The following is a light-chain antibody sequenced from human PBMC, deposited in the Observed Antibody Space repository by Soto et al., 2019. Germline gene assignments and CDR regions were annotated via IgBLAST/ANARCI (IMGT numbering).Light chain of an antibody. V-gene: IGLV2-14*01. CDR3: SSYTTSSTLV. CDR2: DVS. Sequence: QSALTQPASVSGSPGQSITISCTGTSRDVGGYNYVSWYQQHPGKVPKLMISDVSNRPSGVSNRFSGSKSGNTASLTISGLQAEDEADYYCSSYTTSSTLVFGGATKLTVL. J-gene: IGLJ2*01. CDR1: SRDVGGYNY.